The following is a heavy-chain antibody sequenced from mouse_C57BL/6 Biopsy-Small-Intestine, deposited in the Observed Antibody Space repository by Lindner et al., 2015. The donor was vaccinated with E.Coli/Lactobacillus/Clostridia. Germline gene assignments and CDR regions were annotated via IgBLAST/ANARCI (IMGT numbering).Heavy chain of an antibody. Sequence: VQLQESGPELVKPGTSVKLSCKASGYTFTDYTIHWVKQSPGQGLEWIGWIYPGSDNTKYNDKFKGKATMTADKSSSTAYIQPSSLTSEDSAVYFCARGYDYDAYAMDYWGQGTSVTVSS. CDR3: ARGYDYDAYAMDY. CDR1: GYTFTDYT. D-gene: IGHD2-4*01. V-gene: IGHV1-84*01. J-gene: IGHJ4*01. CDR2: IYPGSDNT.